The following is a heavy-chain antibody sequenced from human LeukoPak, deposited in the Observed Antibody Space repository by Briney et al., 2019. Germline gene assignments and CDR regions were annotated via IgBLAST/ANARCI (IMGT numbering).Heavy chain of an antibody. Sequence: PSETLSLTCTVSGYSISSYYWSWIRQPAGKGLEWIGRIYTSGSTNYNPSLKSRVTISVDTSKNQFSLKLSSVTAADTAVYYCARIDYYDSSGYYTIFDYWGQGSLVTVSS. V-gene: IGHV4-4*07. CDR3: ARIDYYDSSGYYTIFDY. CDR2: IYTSGST. D-gene: IGHD3-22*01. CDR1: GYSISSYY. J-gene: IGHJ4*02.